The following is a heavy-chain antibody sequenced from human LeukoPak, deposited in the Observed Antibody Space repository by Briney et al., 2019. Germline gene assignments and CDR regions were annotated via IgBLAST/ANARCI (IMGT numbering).Heavy chain of an antibody. Sequence: SETLSLTCAVSGYSISSGYYWGWIRQPPGKGLEWIGSIYHSGSTYYNPSLKSRVTISVDTSKNQFSLKLSSVTAADTAVYYCARQNGAMVQGVTDYWGQGTLVTVSS. CDR2: IYHSGST. J-gene: IGHJ4*02. CDR3: ARQNGAMVQGVTDY. CDR1: GYSISSGYY. D-gene: IGHD3-10*01. V-gene: IGHV4-38-2*01.